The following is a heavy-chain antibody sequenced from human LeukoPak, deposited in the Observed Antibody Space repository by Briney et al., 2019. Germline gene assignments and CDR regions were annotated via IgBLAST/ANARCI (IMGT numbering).Heavy chain of an antibody. CDR1: GYTFAGYP. CDR3: ARDGCSGGSCYFAADAFDI. J-gene: IGHJ3*02. Sequence: ASVKVSCKASGYTFAGYPIHWVRQVPGQGLEWIGRIHPNSGDTYYAQKFQGRVTMTRDMSINTAYMDLSRLTSHDTAVFYCARDGCSGGSCYFAADAFDIWGQGTMVTVSS. D-gene: IGHD2-15*01. V-gene: IGHV1-2*06. CDR2: IHPNSGDT.